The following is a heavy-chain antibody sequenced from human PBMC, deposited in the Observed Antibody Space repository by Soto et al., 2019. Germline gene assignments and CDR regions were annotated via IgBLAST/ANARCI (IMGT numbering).Heavy chain of an antibody. V-gene: IGHV1-24*01. CDR1: GYTLTELS. Sequence: ASVKVSCKVSGYTLTELSMHWGRQAPGKGLEWMGGFDPEDGETIYAQKFQGRVTMTEDTSTDTAYMELSSLRSEDTAVYYCATRATKSISDYYFDYWGQGTLVTVSS. D-gene: IGHD3-3*01. J-gene: IGHJ4*02. CDR3: ATRATKSISDYYFDY. CDR2: FDPEDGET.